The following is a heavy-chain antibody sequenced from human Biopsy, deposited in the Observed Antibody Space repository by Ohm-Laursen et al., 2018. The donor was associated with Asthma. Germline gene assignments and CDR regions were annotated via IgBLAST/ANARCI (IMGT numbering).Heavy chain of an antibody. CDR1: GFTFRSYA. D-gene: IGHD4-23*01. V-gene: IGHV3-30-3*01. CDR3: ARESGQDYGGFGSFDR. Sequence: SLRLSCTASGFTFRSYAMHWVRQAPGKGLEWVALISSDGHLKYYEDSVKGRFTISRDNSKNSLYLQINSLRVEDSAVYYCARESGQDYGGFGSFDRWGQGKMVAVSS. CDR2: ISSDGHLK. J-gene: IGHJ3*02.